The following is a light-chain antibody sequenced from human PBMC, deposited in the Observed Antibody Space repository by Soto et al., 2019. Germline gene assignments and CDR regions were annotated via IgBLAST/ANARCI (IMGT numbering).Light chain of an antibody. J-gene: IGLJ2*01. CDR1: SSDVGTYNL. CDR2: EGN. CDR3: CSYAPSRTLL. V-gene: IGLV2-23*01. Sequence: QSALTQPASVSGSPGESITISCTGASSDVGTYNLVTWYQQHPGRVPKLILYEGNKRPPGVSSRFSASKSGNTASLTISGLQAEDEADYFCCSYAPSRTLLFGGGT.